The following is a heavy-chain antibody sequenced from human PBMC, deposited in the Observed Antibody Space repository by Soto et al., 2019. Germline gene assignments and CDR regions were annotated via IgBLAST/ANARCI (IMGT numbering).Heavy chain of an antibody. D-gene: IGHD1-26*01. Sequence: SETLSLTCNVSGASLSRYYWSWIRQPPGKGLEWIGRIYATGDTDYNPSLKSRISMSVDMSKKQFSLTLRSVTAADTAIYYCVRDGTKNLLYRFDPRGRGILFPVSS. J-gene: IGHJ5*02. V-gene: IGHV4-4*07. CDR3: VRDGTKNLLYRFDP. CDR1: GASLSRYY. CDR2: IYATGDT.